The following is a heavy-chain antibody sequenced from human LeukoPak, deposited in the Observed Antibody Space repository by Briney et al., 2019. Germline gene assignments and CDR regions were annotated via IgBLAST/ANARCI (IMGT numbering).Heavy chain of an antibody. V-gene: IGHV3-66*01. J-gene: IGHJ4*02. CDR1: GFTVSSNY. D-gene: IGHD3-22*01. CDR3: AREDYYYDSSGTRYYFDY. CDR2: IYSGDST. Sequence: GGSLRLSCAASGFTVSSNYMSWVRQAPGKGLEWVSVIYSGDSTYYADSVKGRYTISRDNSKNTLYLQMNSLRAEDSAVYYCAREDYYYDSSGTRYYFDYWGQGTLVTVSS.